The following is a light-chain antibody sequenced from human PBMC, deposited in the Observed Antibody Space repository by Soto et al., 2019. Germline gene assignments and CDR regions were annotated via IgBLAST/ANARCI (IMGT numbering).Light chain of an antibody. Sequence: ITQSPSTLSVSPGERATLSCSASQTVSRNLAWYQQRPGQAPRLLIYDISNGAAGVPARFSGSGSETEFTLTIRSLPDEDLTVYFCQQYNNWPSFGQGTRLEIK. CDR1: QTVSRN. V-gene: IGKV3-15*01. CDR2: DIS. CDR3: QQYNNWPS. J-gene: IGKJ5*01.